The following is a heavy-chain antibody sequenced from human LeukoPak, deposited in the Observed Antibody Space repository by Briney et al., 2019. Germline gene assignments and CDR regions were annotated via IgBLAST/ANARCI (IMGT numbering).Heavy chain of an antibody. CDR3: ARVQDGYSIA. CDR1: GFTFSNYN. J-gene: IGHJ5*02. Sequence: PGGSLRLSCAASGFTFSNYNMNWGRQAPGKGLEWVSFISSSSGYIYHADSVKGRFTVSRDNAKISLYLQMNSLRAEDTAVYYCARVQDGYSIAWGQGTLVTVSS. V-gene: IGHV3-21*01. CDR2: ISSSSGYI. D-gene: IGHD5-18*01.